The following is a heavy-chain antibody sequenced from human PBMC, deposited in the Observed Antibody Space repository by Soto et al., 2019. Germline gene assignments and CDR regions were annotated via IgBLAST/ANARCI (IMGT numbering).Heavy chain of an antibody. Sequence: EVQLVESGGGLVQPGGSLRISCAASGFTFGNHWMHWVRQAPGKGLVWVSRINTDGSTTNYADSVKGRFTISRDNAKNTLYLQMNTLRAEDTAIYYCARARSPDYHGMDVWGQGTTVTVSS. CDR1: GFTFGNHW. J-gene: IGHJ6*02. CDR2: INTDGSTT. CDR3: ARARSPDYHGMDV. V-gene: IGHV3-74*02. D-gene: IGHD1-26*01.